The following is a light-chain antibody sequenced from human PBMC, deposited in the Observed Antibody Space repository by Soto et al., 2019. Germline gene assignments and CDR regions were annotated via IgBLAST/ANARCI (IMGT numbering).Light chain of an antibody. CDR2: ENN. CDR1: SYNIGAGYE. J-gene: IGLJ1*01. V-gene: IGLV1-40*01. CDR3: QSYDSSLSGYV. Sequence: QSVLTQPPSVSEAPGQRVTISCTGSSYNIGAGYEAHWYQQVPGTAPNLLIYENNNRPSGVPDRFSGSKSGTSASLAITGLQAEDEAEYYCQSYDSSLSGYVFGTGTQLTVL.